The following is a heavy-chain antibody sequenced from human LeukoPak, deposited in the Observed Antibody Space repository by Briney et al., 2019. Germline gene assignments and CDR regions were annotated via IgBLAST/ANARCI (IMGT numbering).Heavy chain of an antibody. CDR1: GFTFSSYA. D-gene: IGHD4-11*01. V-gene: IGHV3-23*01. Sequence: GGSLRLSCAASGFTFSSYAMSWVRQAPGKGLEWVSAISGSGGSTYYADSVKGRFTISRDNSKNTLYLQMNSLRAEDTAVYYCAKGGLPLNYYGMDVWGQGTTVTVSS. J-gene: IGHJ6*02. CDR2: ISGSGGST. CDR3: AKGGLPLNYYGMDV.